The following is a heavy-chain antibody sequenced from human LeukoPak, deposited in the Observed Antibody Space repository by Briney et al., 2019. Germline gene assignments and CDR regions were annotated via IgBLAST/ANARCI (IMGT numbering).Heavy chain of an antibody. CDR1: GYSFTGYW. V-gene: IGHV5-51*01. J-gene: IGHJ6*02. CDR2: IYPGDSVT. CDR3: ARLIGGGPNYYGMDV. Sequence: GESLKISCKVSGYSFTGYWIGWVRRMPGKGLEWMGIIYPGDSVTRYSPSFQGQVTISADRSINTAYLQWSSLKASDTAMYYCARLIGGGPNYYGMDVWGQGTTVTVPS. D-gene: IGHD3-10*01.